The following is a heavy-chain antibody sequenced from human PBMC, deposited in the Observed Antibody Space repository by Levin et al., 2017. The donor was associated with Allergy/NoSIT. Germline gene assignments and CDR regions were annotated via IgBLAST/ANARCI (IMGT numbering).Heavy chain of an antibody. CDR2: ISYDGSNK. Sequence: PGESLKISCAASGFTFSSYGMHWVRQAPGKGLEWVAVISYDGSNKYYADSVKGRFTISRDNSKNTLYLQMNSLRAEDTAVYYCAKDSIYYDSSGYSTFDYWGQGTLVTVSS. CDR1: GFTFSSYG. CDR3: AKDSIYYDSSGYSTFDY. D-gene: IGHD3-22*01. V-gene: IGHV3-30*18. J-gene: IGHJ4*02.